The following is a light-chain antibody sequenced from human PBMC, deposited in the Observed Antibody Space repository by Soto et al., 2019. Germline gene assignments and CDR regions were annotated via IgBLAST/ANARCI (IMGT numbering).Light chain of an antibody. J-gene: IGLJ2*01. CDR2: DVS. CDR1: SADIGAFNY. CDR3: SSYSTTSALV. V-gene: IGLV2-14*03. Sequence: QCALTQPASVSGSPGQSITISCAGTSADIGAFNYVSWYQHHPGKAPKLLIYDVSDRPSGVSTRFSASKSANTASLTISGLQADDEGDYYCSSYSTTSALVFGGGTKLTVL.